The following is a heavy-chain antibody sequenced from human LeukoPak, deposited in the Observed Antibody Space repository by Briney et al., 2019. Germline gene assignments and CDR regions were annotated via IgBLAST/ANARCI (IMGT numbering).Heavy chain of an antibody. CDR2: IYHSGAT. D-gene: IGHD3-10*01. J-gene: IGHJ4*02. CDR1: GDSITSSKW. CDR3: ARYLSSGLDY. V-gene: IGHV4-4*02. Sequence: ASETLSLTCAVSGDSITSSKWWSWVRQSPEKGLEWIGEIYHSGATNYNPSLKSRVTTSVDTSKNQFSLKLSSVTAADTAVYYCARYLSSGLDYWGQGTFVTVSS.